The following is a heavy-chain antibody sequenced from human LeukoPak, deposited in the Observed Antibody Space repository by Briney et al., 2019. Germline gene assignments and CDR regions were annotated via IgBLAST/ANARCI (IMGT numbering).Heavy chain of an antibody. CDR1: GFTVSSNY. CDR2: IYSGGST. CDR3: AKWELQREAFDI. Sequence: GGSLRLSCAASGFTVSSNYMSWVRQAPGKGLEWVSVIYSGGSTYYADSVKGRFTISRDNSKNTLYLQMNSLRAEDTAVCYCAKWELQREAFDIWGQGTMVTVSS. D-gene: IGHD1-26*01. J-gene: IGHJ3*02. V-gene: IGHV3-53*01.